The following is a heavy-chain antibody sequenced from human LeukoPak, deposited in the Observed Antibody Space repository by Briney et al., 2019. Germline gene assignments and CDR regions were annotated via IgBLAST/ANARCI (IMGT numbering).Heavy chain of an antibody. CDR3: ARDSEMATIGAPIY. D-gene: IGHD5-24*01. Sequence: SETLSLTCAVYGGSFSGYYWSWIRQPPGKGLEWIGEINHSGSTNYNPSLKSRVTISVDTSKNQFSLGLSSVTAADTAVYYCARDSEMATIGAPIYWGLGTLVTVSS. V-gene: IGHV4-34*01. CDR1: GGSFSGYY. J-gene: IGHJ4*02. CDR2: INHSGST.